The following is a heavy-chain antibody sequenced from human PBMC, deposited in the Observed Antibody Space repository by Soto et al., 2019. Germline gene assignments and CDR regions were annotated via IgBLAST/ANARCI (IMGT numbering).Heavy chain of an antibody. J-gene: IGHJ6*01. CDR2: IYYSGST. V-gene: IGHV4-61*01. CDR3: ARDPHDYVVPASGMDV. Sequence: QVQLQESGPGLVKPSETLSLTCTVSGGSVSSGNHYWIWIRQPPGKGLEWIAYIYYSGSTKYNLSPKTRVTSSVDTTKSQLALTLSSVTAADTAVYYFARDPHDYVVPASGMDVWAQGPPVTVSS. D-gene: IGHD3-16*01. CDR1: GGSVSSGNHY.